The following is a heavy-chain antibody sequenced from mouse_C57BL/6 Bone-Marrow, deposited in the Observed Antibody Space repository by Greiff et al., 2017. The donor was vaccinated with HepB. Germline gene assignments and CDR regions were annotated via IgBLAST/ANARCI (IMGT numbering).Heavy chain of an antibody. Sequence: QVQLQQPGAELVKPGASVKLSCKASGYTFTSYWMQWVKQRPGQGLEWIGEIDPSDSYTNYNQKFKGKATLTVDTSSSTVYMQLSSLTSEDSAVYYCARLDYWGQGTTLTVSS. V-gene: IGHV1-50*01. CDR3: ARLDY. CDR1: GYTFTSYW. J-gene: IGHJ2*01. CDR2: IDPSDSYT.